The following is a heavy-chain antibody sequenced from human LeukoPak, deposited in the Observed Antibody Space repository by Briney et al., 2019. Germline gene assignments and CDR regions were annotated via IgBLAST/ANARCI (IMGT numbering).Heavy chain of an antibody. V-gene: IGHV4-39*07. CDR1: GGSISRSSYY. CDR3: ARLSWYGDSSDY. Sequence: SETLSLTCTVSGGSISRSSYYWGWIRQPPGKGLDWIGSIYYSGSTYYNPSLKSRVTISVDTSKNQFSLKLSSVTAADTAVYYCARLSWYGDSSDYWGQGTLVTVSS. CDR2: IYYSGST. D-gene: IGHD3-22*01. J-gene: IGHJ4*02.